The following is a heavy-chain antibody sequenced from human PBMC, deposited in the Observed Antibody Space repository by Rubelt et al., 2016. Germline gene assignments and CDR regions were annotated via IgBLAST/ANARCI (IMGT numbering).Heavy chain of an antibody. Sequence: QVQLQESGPGLVKPSETLSLTCTVSGGSVSSGSYYWSWIRQPPGKGLEWIGYIYYSGSTNYNPSLKSRVSISVDTSKNQFSLTLSAGTAADTAVYYCARVPIAAAGTADYWGQGTLVTVFS. J-gene: IGHJ4*02. CDR1: GGSVSSGSYY. V-gene: IGHV4-61*01. CDR3: ARVPIAAAGTADY. D-gene: IGHD6-13*01. CDR2: IYYSGST.